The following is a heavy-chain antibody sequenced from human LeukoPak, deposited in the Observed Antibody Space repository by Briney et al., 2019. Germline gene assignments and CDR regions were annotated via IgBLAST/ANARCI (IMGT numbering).Heavy chain of an antibody. D-gene: IGHD3-22*01. V-gene: IGHV4-34*01. CDR1: GGSFSGYY. Sequence: PSETLSLTCAVYGGSFSGYYWSWIRQPPGKGLEWIGSIYYSGSTYYNPSLKSRVTISVDTSKNQFSLKLSSVTAADTAVYYCARRGGDSSGYYYPAFDYWGQGTLVTVSS. J-gene: IGHJ4*02. CDR3: ARRGGDSSGYYYPAFDY. CDR2: IYYSGST.